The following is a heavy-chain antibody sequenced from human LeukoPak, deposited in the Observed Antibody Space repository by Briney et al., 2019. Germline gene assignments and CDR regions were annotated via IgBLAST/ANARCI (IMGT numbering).Heavy chain of an antibody. J-gene: IGHJ4*02. V-gene: IGHV4-34*01. CDR1: GGSFSGYY. CDR2: INHSGST. D-gene: IGHD4-17*01. Sequence: SETLSLTCAVYGGSFSGYYWSWIRQPPGKGLEWIGEINHSGSTNYNPSLKSRVTISVDTSKKQFSLKLNSVTAADTAVYYCAKDKARVGYGDSFDYWGQGTLVTVSS. CDR3: AKDKARVGYGDSFDY.